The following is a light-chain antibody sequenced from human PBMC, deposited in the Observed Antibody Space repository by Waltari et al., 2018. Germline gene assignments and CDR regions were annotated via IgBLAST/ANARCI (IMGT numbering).Light chain of an antibody. CDR3: QSYDSSPSGYV. Sequence: QSVLTQPPSVSGAPGQRVTISCTGSSSNIGAGFDVHWYQQLPGTAPKLPSYGNSNRPSGVPDRCSGSKAGTSASLAITGLQAEDEADYFCQSYDSSPSGYVFGTGSKVTVL. CDR1: SSNIGAGFD. CDR2: GNS. V-gene: IGLV1-40*01. J-gene: IGLJ1*01.